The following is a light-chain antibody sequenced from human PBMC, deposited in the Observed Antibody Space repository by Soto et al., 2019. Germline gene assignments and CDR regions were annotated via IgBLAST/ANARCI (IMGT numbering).Light chain of an antibody. CDR1: SSNIGAGYD. V-gene: IGLV1-40*01. CDR3: QSYDSSLSAVV. Sequence: QSVLTQPPSVSGAPGQRVTISCTGSSSNIGAGYDVHWYQQLPGTAPKLLIYGDTNRPSGVPDRFSGSKSGTSASLAITGLQADDEADYHCQSYDSSLSAVVFGGGTKLTVL. J-gene: IGLJ2*01. CDR2: GDT.